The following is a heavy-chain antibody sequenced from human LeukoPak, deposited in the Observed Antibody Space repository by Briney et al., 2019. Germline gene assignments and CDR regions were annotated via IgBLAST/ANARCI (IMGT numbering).Heavy chain of an antibody. CDR3: AKGRRFGQFFDY. Sequence: SGGSLRLSCAASGFTFSSYAMTWVRQAPGKGLEWVSAISGSGDSAYYADSVKGRFTISRDNSKNTLYLQMNSLRAEDTAVYYCAKGRRFGQFFDYWGQGTLVTVSS. J-gene: IGHJ4*02. V-gene: IGHV3-23*01. CDR1: GFTFSSYA. CDR2: ISGSGDSA. D-gene: IGHD3-10*01.